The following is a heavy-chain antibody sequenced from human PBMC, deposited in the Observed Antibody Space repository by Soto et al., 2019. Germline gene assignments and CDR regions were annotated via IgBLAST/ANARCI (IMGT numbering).Heavy chain of an antibody. Sequence: QVQLVESGGGVVQPGRSLRLSCAACGFAFSTYAMHWIRQAPGKGLEWVAVVSYDGTNKYYADSVKGRFTISRDNSKNTLYLQMNSLRAEDTAVYYCAREGAYNFPVDYWGQGTLVIVSS. CDR2: VSYDGTNK. J-gene: IGHJ4*02. D-gene: IGHD3-3*01. CDR1: GFAFSTYA. CDR3: AREGAYNFPVDY. V-gene: IGHV3-30-3*01.